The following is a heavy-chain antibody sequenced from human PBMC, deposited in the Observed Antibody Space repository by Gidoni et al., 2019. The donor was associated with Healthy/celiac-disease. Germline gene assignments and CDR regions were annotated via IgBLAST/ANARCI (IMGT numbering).Heavy chain of an antibody. CDR1: GGSISSGSYY. CDR2: IYTSGST. V-gene: IGHV4-61*02. D-gene: IGHD6-19*01. Sequence: QVQLQESGPGLVTPSQTLSLTCTVSGGSISSGSYYWSWIRQPAGKGLEWIGRIYTSGSTNYNPSLKSRVTISVDTSKNQFSLKLSSVTAADTAVYYCAREEDSSGWNWFDPWGQGTLVTVSS. CDR3: AREEDSSGWNWFDP. J-gene: IGHJ5*02.